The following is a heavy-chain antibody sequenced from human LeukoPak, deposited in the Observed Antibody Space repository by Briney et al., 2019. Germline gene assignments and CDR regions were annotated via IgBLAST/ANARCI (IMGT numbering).Heavy chain of an antibody. D-gene: IGHD2-2*01. V-gene: IGHV1-69*04. CDR3: ARDIAEMGVPAEFEYFQH. CDR1: GGTFSSYT. J-gene: IGHJ1*01. Sequence: SVKVSCKASGGTFSSYTISWVRQAPGQGLEWMGRITPILGIANYAQKFQGRVTITADKSTSTAYMELSSLRSEDTAVYYCARDIAEMGVPAEFEYFQHWGQGTLVTVSS. CDR2: ITPILGIA.